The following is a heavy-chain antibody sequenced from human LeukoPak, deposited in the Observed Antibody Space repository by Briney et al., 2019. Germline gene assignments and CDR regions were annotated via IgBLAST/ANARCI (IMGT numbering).Heavy chain of an antibody. CDR2: INHSGST. CDR1: GGSISSYY. CDR3: ARVYSGSYYFDY. D-gene: IGHD1-26*01. J-gene: IGHJ4*02. Sequence: PSETLSLTCTVSGGSISSYYWSWIRQPPGKGLEWIGEINHSGSTNYNPSLKSRVTISVDTSKNQFSLKLSSVTAADTAVYYCARVYSGSYYFDYWGQGTLVTVSS. V-gene: IGHV4-34*01.